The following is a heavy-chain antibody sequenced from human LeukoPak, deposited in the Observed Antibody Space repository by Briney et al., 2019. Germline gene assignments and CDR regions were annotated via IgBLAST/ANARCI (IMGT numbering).Heavy chain of an antibody. D-gene: IGHD3-22*01. J-gene: IGHJ4*02. CDR3: ARVGGPDYYDSSGYPSDH. CDR1: GGTFSSYA. V-gene: IGHV1-69*13. Sequence: SVKVSCKASGGTFSSYAISWVRQAPGQGLEWMGGIIPIFGTANYAQKFQGRVTITADESTSTAYMELSSLRSEDTAVYYCARVGGPDYYDSSGYPSDHWGQGTLVTVSS. CDR2: IIPIFGTA.